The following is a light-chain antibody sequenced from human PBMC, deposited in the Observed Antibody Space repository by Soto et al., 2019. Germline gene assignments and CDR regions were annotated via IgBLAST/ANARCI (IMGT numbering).Light chain of an antibody. J-gene: IGKJ1*01. CDR2: GIS. Sequence: EIVLTQSPGTLSLSPGERGTLSCRASESVSSSYLAWYQQKPGQAPRLLIYGISNRATGIPDRFSGSGSGTDFTLTIDRLEPEDFAVYYCQQYGRSPRTFGQGTKVAIK. CDR1: ESVSSSY. CDR3: QQYGRSPRT. V-gene: IGKV3-20*01.